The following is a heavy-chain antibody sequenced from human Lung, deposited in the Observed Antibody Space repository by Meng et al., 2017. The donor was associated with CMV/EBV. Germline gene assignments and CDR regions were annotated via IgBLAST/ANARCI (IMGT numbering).Heavy chain of an antibody. CDR3: TRGAVVVQDAIVY. Sequence: CKARGYHLTIYAMHTVRQGTGQGIEWIGWIETNRDNPSYQQKFQSRVTMTRSTDISTAYMEQSKLRTEEAAVYCCTRGAVVVQDAIVYWGQGTLVTVSS. CDR2: IETNRDNP. J-gene: IGHJ4*02. V-gene: IGHV1-8*01. D-gene: IGHD2-2*02. CDR1: GYHLTIYA.